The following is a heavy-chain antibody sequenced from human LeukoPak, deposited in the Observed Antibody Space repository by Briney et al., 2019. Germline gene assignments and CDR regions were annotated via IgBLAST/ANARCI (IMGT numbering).Heavy chain of an antibody. Sequence: GASVKVSCKVSGSTLSDLSIHRVRQAPGKGLEYVGGSDPEDGETFHAQNFQGRITMTEDTSIDTAYMELSSLRSEDTAVYYCVTDRARLFWYFDVWGRGTLVTVSS. V-gene: IGHV1-24*01. CDR2: SDPEDGET. CDR1: GSTLSDLS. CDR3: VTDRARLFWYFDV. J-gene: IGHJ2*01. D-gene: IGHD6-6*01.